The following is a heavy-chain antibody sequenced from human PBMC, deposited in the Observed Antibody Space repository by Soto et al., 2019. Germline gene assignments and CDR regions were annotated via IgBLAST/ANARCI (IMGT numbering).Heavy chain of an antibody. D-gene: IGHD1-1*01. V-gene: IGHV1-3*01. CDR2: INGANGNT. CDR1: GYSFSTYS. J-gene: IGHJ6*02. Sequence: QVQVVQSGAEVKKPGASVKVSCKASGYSFSTYSMHWVRQAPGQGLEWMGWINGANGNTRYSQKFKARVSISRDTPASTGYRALSSLRSEDTAVYYCARGKGMEENYYYHGMDVWGPGTTVIVSS. CDR3: ARGKGMEENYYYHGMDV.